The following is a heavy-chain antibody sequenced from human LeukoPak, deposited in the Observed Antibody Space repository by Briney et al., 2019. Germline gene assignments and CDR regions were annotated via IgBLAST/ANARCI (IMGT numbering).Heavy chain of an antibody. Sequence: ASVKVSCKASGYTFTSYDINWVRQATGQGLEWMGWMNPNSGNTGYAQKFQGRVTITRNTSISTAYMELSSLRSEDTAVYYCARGGYWGGFRYFDYWGQGTLVTVSS. CDR1: GYTFTSYD. CDR2: MNPNSGNT. J-gene: IGHJ4*02. V-gene: IGHV1-8*03. CDR3: ARGGYWGGFRYFDY. D-gene: IGHD3-16*02.